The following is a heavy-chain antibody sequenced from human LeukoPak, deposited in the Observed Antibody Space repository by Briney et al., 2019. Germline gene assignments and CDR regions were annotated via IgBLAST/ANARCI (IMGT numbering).Heavy chain of an antibody. D-gene: IGHD3-9*01. Sequence: SETLSLTCTVSGGSISSSSYYWGWIRQPPGKGLEWIGSIYYSGSTYYNPSLKSRVTISVDTSKNQFSLKLSSVTAADTAVYYCARDLKDYDILTGLVPWGQGTLVTVSS. J-gene: IGHJ5*02. CDR2: IYYSGST. CDR1: GGSISSSSYY. CDR3: ARDLKDYDILTGLVP. V-gene: IGHV4-39*07.